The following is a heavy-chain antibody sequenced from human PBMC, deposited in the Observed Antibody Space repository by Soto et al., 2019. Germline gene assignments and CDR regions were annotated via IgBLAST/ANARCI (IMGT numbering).Heavy chain of an antibody. CDR1: GGTFSSYA. Sequence: ASVKVSCKASGGTFSSYAISWVRQAPGQGLEWMGGIIPIFGTANYAQKFQGRVTITADESTSTAYMELSSLRSEDTAVYYCARKRFEDWQQLPRNLYYYGMDVWGQGTTVTVSS. J-gene: IGHJ6*02. D-gene: IGHD6-13*01. CDR2: IIPIFGTA. V-gene: IGHV1-69*13. CDR3: ARKRFEDWQQLPRNLYYYGMDV.